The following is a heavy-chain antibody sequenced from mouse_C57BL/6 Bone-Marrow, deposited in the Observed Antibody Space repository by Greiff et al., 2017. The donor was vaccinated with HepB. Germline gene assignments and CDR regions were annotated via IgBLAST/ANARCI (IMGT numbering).Heavy chain of an antibody. CDR2: INYDGSST. Sequence: EVHLVESEGGLVQPGSSMKLSCTASGFTFSDYYMAWVRQVPEKGLEWVANINYDGSSTYYLDSLKSRFNISRDNAKNILYLQMSILKSEDTATYYCTREGYYSNYPYFDYWGQGTTLTVSS. CDR1: GFTFSDYY. V-gene: IGHV5-16*01. D-gene: IGHD2-5*01. CDR3: TREGYYSNYPYFDY. J-gene: IGHJ2*01.